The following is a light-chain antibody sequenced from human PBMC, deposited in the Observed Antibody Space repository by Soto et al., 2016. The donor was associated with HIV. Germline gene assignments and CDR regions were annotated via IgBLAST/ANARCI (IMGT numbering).Light chain of an antibody. CDR1: QGIKNE. CDR2: SAS. V-gene: IGKV1-6*01. CDR3: QQFGNKPYT. Sequence: AIQMTQSPSSLSASVGDRVTITCRASQGIKNELGWYQQKPGEAPKLLIYSASTLGSGVPLRFSGSGSGTEFTLSINSLQPDDFATYYCQQFGNKPYTFGQGTKLEIK. J-gene: IGKJ2*01.